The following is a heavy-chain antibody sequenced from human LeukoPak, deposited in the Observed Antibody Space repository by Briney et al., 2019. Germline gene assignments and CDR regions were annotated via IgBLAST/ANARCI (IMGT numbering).Heavy chain of an antibody. CDR1: GFTFSSYA. V-gene: IGHV3-23*01. CDR3: AKDQGPLLWLGEFTESDY. CDR2: ISGSGGST. J-gene: IGHJ4*02. Sequence: GGSLRLSCAASGFTFSSYAMSWVRQAPEKELEWVSAISGSGGSTYYADSVKGRFTISRDNSKNTLYLQMNSLRAEDTAVYYCAKDQGPLLWLGEFTESDYWGQGTLVTVSS. D-gene: IGHD3-10*01.